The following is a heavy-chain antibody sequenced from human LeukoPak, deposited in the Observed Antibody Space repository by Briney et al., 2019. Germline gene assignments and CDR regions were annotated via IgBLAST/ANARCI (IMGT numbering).Heavy chain of an antibody. V-gene: IGHV3-30*02. J-gene: IGHJ4*02. CDR3: ARTYYDFWTGYFFDG. Sequence: PGGSLRLSCTSSGFTFSSYGMHWVRQAPGKGLEWVAFIRYDGSNKYYADSVKGRFTISRDNSKNTLYMQMNSLRAEDTAVYYCARTYYDFWTGYFFDGWGQGTLVTVSS. CDR2: IRYDGSNK. D-gene: IGHD3-3*01. CDR1: GFTFSSYG.